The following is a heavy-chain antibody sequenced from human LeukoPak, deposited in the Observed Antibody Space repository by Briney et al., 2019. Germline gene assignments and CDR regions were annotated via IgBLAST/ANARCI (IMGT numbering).Heavy chain of an antibody. CDR3: ARHPYCGNTSCYRFGD. CDR2: IYYSGST. V-gene: IGHV4-39*01. Sequence: SETLSLTCIISGGSISSNTYYWGWIRQPPGKGLEWIGSIYYSGSTYYNPSLKSRVTISVDTSKNQFSLKLSSVTAADAAVYYCARHPYCGNTSCYRFGDWGQGTLVTVSS. D-gene: IGHD2-2*01. J-gene: IGHJ4*02. CDR1: GGSISSNTYY.